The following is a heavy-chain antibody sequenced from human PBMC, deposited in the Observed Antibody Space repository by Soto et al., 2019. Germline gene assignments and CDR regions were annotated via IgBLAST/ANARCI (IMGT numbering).Heavy chain of an antibody. J-gene: IGHJ4*02. Sequence: QVQLVQAGAEVKKPGASVKVSCKTSGYTFTGYYMHWVRQAPGQGREWMGWINPNSGGTNYAKKFQGRVTMTRDTSVSTAYMELSRLRSDDTAVYYCARGSLSEQLVPGYWGQGTLVTVSS. CDR3: ARGSLSEQLVPGY. V-gene: IGHV1-2*02. CDR1: GYTFTGYY. D-gene: IGHD6-6*01. CDR2: INPNSGGT.